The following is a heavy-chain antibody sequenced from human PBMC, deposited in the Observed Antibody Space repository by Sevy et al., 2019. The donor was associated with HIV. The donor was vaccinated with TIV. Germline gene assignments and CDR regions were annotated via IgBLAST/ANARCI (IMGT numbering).Heavy chain of an antibody. J-gene: IGHJ6*02. CDR3: ITDRVRSIAVSGIYYYDSSGMDV. CDR2: IKSKTDGGTT. Sequence: AGSLRLSCAASGFTFSNAWMSWVHQAPGKALEWVGRIKSKTDGGTTDYAAPVKGRFTISRDDSKNTLYLQMNSLKTEDTAVYYCITDRVRSIAVSGIYYYDSSGMDVWGQGTTVTVSS. CDR1: GFTFSNAW. D-gene: IGHD3-22*01. V-gene: IGHV3-15*01.